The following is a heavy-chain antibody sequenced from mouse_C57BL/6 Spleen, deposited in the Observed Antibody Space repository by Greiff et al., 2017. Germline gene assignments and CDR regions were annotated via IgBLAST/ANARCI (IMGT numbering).Heavy chain of an antibody. Sequence: QVQLQQPGAELVKPGASVKLSCKASGYTFTSYWMQWVKQRPGQGLEWIGEIDPSDSYTNYNQKFKGKATLTVDTSSSTAYMQLSSLTSEDSAVYYCARRLFITTVVAPGDDWGQGTSVTVSS. J-gene: IGHJ4*01. CDR2: IDPSDSYT. CDR1: GYTFTSYW. D-gene: IGHD1-1*01. CDR3: ARRLFITTVVAPGDD. V-gene: IGHV1-50*01.